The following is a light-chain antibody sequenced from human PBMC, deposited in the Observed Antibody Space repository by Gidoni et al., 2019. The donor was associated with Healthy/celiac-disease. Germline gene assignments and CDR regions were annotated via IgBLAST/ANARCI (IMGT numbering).Light chain of an antibody. J-gene: IGKJ5*01. CDR1: QSVSSY. V-gene: IGKV3-11*01. CDR3: QQRSNWFT. CDR2: DAS. Sequence: IVLTQSPATLSLSPGERATLSCRASQSVSSYLAWYQQKPGQAPRLLIYDASNRATGIPARFSGSGSGTDFTLTISSLEPEDVAGYYCQQRSNWFTFGQGTRLEIK.